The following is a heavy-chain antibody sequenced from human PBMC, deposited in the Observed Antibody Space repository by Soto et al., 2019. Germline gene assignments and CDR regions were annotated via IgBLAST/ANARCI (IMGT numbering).Heavy chain of an antibody. V-gene: IGHV3-23*01. CDR2: ISGGGDLA. CDR1: GFPFDTSA. Sequence: EVRLLESGGGLVQPGGSLRLSCAASGFPFDTSAMIWVRQAPGKGPEWLSLISGGGDLAYYAESVKGRFTSSRDNSKNTLYLQMTLLRVDERAVYYCAKYSGDFPVYNGLTVWGQGTTVTVSS. CDR3: AKYSGDFPVYNGLTV. D-gene: IGHD1-26*01. J-gene: IGHJ6*02.